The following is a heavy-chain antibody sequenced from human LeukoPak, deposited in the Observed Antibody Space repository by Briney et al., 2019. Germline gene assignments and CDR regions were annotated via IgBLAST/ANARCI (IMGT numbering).Heavy chain of an antibody. CDR1: GGSISSSNW. CDR2: INHSGST. V-gene: IGHV4-4*02. CDR3: ARYYPTTYFDY. D-gene: IGHD1-26*01. J-gene: IGHJ4*02. Sequence: SETLSLTCAVSGGSISSSNWWSWVRQPPGKGLEWIGEINHSGSTNYNPSLKSRVTISVDTSKNQFSLKLSSVTAADTAVYYCARYYPTTYFDYWGQGTLVTVSS.